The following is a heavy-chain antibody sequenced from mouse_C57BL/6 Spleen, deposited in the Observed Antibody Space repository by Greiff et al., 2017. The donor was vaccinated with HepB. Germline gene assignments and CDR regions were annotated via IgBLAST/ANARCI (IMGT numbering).Heavy chain of an antibody. J-gene: IGHJ2*01. Sequence: VQLKESGPGLVKPSQSLSLTCSVTGNSITSGYYWNWIRQFPGNKLEWMGYISYDGSNNYNPSLKNRISITRDTSKNQFFLKLNSVTTEDTATYYCARGLHFDYWGQGTTLTVSS. D-gene: IGHD2-1*01. CDR3: ARGLHFDY. CDR2: ISYDGSN. V-gene: IGHV3-6*01. CDR1: GNSITSGYY.